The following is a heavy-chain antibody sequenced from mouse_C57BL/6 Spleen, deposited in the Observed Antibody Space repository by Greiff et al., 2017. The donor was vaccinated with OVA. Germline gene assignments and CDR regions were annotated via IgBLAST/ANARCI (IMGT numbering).Heavy chain of an antibody. CDR3: ARDGSSYDWYFDV. Sequence: EVQVVESEGGLVQPGSSMKLSCTASGFTFSDYYMAWVRQVPEKGLEWVANINYDGSSTYYLDSLKSRFIISRDNAKNILYLQMSSLKSEDTATYYCARDGSSYDWYFDVWGTGTTVTVSS. V-gene: IGHV5-16*01. CDR1: GFTFSDYY. D-gene: IGHD1-1*01. CDR2: INYDGSST. J-gene: IGHJ1*03.